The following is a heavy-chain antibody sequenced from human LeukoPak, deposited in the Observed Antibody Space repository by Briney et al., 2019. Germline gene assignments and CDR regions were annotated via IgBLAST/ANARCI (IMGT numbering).Heavy chain of an antibody. CDR3: ARYYTAMVNFDY. V-gene: IGHV4-31*03. Sequence: SETLSLTCSVSGGSISSGGYYWSWTRQHPGKGLEWIGYIFYSGSTYYNPSLKSRVTISVDTSENQFSLRLSSVTAADTAVYYCARYYTAMVNFDYWGQGTLVTVSS. D-gene: IGHD5-18*01. J-gene: IGHJ4*02. CDR2: IFYSGST. CDR1: GGSISSGGYY.